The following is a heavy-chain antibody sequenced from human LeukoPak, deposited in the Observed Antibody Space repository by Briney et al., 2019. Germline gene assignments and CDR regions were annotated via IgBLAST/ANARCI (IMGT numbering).Heavy chain of an antibody. V-gene: IGHV4-30-2*01. CDR1: GGSISSGGYY. J-gene: IGHJ4*02. CDR2: IYHSGST. D-gene: IGHD3-22*01. CDR3: ARDGVGYDSSGYYPDDY. Sequence: SQTLSLTCTVSGGSISSGGYYWSWIRQPPGKGLEWIGYIYHSGSTYYNPSLKSRVTISVDRSKNQFSLKLSSVTAADTAVYYCARDGVGYDSSGYYPDDYWGQGTLVTVSS.